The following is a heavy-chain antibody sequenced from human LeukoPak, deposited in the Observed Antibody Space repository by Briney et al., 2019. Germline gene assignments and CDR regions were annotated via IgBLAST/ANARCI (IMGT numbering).Heavy chain of an antibody. Sequence: GGSLRLSCSASGFTFSSYAMHWVRQTPGKGLEYISAISGNGGSTYYADSVKGRFIISRDNSKSTLYLQMSSLRPEDTAVYHCVKGGEAVMYYFDFWGQGTLVTVSS. CDR3: VKGGEAVMYYFDF. CDR1: GFTFSSYA. D-gene: IGHD4-11*01. CDR2: ISGNGGST. J-gene: IGHJ4*02. V-gene: IGHV3-64D*06.